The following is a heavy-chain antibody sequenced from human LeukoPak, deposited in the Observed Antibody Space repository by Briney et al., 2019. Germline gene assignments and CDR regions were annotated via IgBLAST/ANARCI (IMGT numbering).Heavy chain of an antibody. J-gene: IGHJ4*02. CDR3: ARDLPGSFSNPTLGY. Sequence: ASVKVSCKASGYTFTAYYLHWVRQAPGQGLEWMGWINPNSGASNYAQTFQGRVAMTRDTSINTAYMDLSSLRSDDTAVYYCARDLPGSFSNPTLGYWGQGTLVTVSS. CDR2: INPNSGAS. D-gene: IGHD3-10*01. V-gene: IGHV1-2*02. CDR1: GYTFTAYY.